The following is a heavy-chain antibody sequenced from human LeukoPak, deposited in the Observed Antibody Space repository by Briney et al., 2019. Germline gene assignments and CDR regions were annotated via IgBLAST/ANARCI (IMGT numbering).Heavy chain of an antibody. CDR1: GYSISSGYY. CDR3: ARHLRQDVWGSYRYNWFDP. Sequence: NPSETLSLTCTVSGYSISSGYYWGWIRQPPGKGLEWIGSIYHSGSTYYNPSLKSRVTISVDTSKNQFSLKLSSVTAADTAVYYCARHLRQDVWGSYRYNWFDPWGQGTLVTVSS. D-gene: IGHD3-16*02. V-gene: IGHV4-38-2*02. CDR2: IYHSGST. J-gene: IGHJ5*02.